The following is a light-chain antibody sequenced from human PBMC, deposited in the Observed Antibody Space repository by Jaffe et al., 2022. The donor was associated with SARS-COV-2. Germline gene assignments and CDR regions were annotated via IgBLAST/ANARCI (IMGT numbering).Light chain of an antibody. CDR2: GAS. V-gene: IGKV3-15*01. CDR1: QSVGSN. CDR3: QQYNNWPPLYT. J-gene: IGKJ2*01. Sequence: EIVMTQSPATLSVSPGERATLSCRASQSVGSNLAWYQQKPGQAPRLLIYGASTRATGIPARFSGSGSGTEFTLAISGLQSEDFAVYYCQQYNNWPPLYTFGQGTKLEIK.